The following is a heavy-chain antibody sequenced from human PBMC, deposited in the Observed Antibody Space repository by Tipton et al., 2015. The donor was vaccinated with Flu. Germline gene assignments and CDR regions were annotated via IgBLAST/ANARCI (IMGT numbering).Heavy chain of an antibody. V-gene: IGHV4-61*02. CDR3: ARRLSCGAFDI. J-gene: IGHJ3*02. D-gene: IGHD2-21*01. CDR2: IYTSGNT. CDR1: GDSISGSSHD. Sequence: GLVKPSETLSLTCTVSGDSISGSSHDWGWIRQPPGKGLEWIGRIYTSGNTNYNPSLKSRVTILVDTSKNQFSLKLSSVTAADTAVYYCARRLSCGAFDIWGQRTMVTVSS.